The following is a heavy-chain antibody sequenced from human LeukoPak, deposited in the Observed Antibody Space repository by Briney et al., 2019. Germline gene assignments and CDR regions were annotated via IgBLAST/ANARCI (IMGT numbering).Heavy chain of an antibody. CDR1: GYTFTGYY. D-gene: IGHD1-26*01. V-gene: IGHV1-2*02. Sequence: ASVKVSCKASGYTFTGYYMHWVRQAPGQGLEWMGWINPNSGGTNYAQKFQGRVTMTRDTSISTAYMELSRLRSDDTAVCYCARDLTAVGYNWFDPWGQGTLVTVSS. CDR3: ARDLTAVGYNWFDP. CDR2: INPNSGGT. J-gene: IGHJ5*02.